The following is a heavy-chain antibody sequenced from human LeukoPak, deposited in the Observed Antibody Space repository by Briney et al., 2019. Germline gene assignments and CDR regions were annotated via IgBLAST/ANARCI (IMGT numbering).Heavy chain of an antibody. V-gene: IGHV3-23*01. Sequence: GGSLRLSCAASGFTFSSYAMSWVRQAPGKGLEWVSAISGSDGSTYYADSVKGRFTISRDNSKDTLYLQINSLRAEDTAVYYCARGDPTVTTKQNFDYWGQGTLVTVSS. CDR2: ISGSDGST. CDR3: ARGDPTVTTKQNFDY. D-gene: IGHD4-17*01. J-gene: IGHJ4*02. CDR1: GFTFSSYA.